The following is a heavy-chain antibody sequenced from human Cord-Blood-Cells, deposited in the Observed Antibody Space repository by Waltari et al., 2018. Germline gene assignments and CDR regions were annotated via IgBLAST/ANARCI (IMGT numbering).Heavy chain of an antibody. D-gene: IGHD3-10*01. CDR3: ARDRGPNDAFDI. Sequence: QVQLVQSGAEVKKPGASVKVSCKASGYTFTSYYMHWVRQAPGQGLEWMGIINPSGGSTSEEQKVQGRVTMTRDTSTSTVYMELSSLRSEDTAVYYCARDRGPNDAFDIWGQGTMVTVSS. V-gene: IGHV1-46*01. J-gene: IGHJ3*02. CDR1: GYTFTSYY. CDR2: INPSGGST.